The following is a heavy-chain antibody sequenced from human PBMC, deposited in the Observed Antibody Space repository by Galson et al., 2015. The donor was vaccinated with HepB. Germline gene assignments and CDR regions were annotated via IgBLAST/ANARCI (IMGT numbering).Heavy chain of an antibody. D-gene: IGHD1-26*01. V-gene: IGHV3-23*01. CDR1: GFTFSSYA. CDR2: ISGSGGST. CDR3: AKDLRRGSGSYPYFDY. Sequence: SLRLSCAASGFTFSSYAMSWVRQAPGKGLEWVSAISGSGGSTYYADSVKGRFTISRDNSKNTLYLQMNSLRAEDTAVYYCAKDLRRGSGSYPYFDYWGQGTLVTVSS. J-gene: IGHJ4*02.